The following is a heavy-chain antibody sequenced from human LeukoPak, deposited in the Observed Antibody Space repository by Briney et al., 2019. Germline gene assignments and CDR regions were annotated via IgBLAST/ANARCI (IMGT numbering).Heavy chain of an antibody. CDR1: GFTFSNYN. CDR3: ARTQYYYDSSGDAFDI. V-gene: IGHV3-53*01. CDR2: IYSGGST. Sequence: GGSLRLSCAASGFTFSNYNFYWVRQAPGKGLEWVSVIYSGGSTYYADSVKGRFTISRDNSKNTLYLQMNSLRAEDTAVYYCARTQYYYDSSGDAFDIWGQGTMVTVSS. D-gene: IGHD3-22*01. J-gene: IGHJ3*02.